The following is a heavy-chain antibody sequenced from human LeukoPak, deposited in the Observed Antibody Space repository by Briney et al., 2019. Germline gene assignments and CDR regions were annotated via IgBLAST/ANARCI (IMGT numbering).Heavy chain of an antibody. Sequence: SQTLSLTCTVSGGSISSGGYYWSWLRQPPGKGLEWIGFIYDSASTSYNSSLKSRVAISVDRSKNQFSLKLTSVTAADTAVYYCARDSPKRYSGSYFDYWGQGTLVTVSS. V-gene: IGHV4-30-2*01. J-gene: IGHJ4*02. CDR3: ARDSPKRYSGSYFDY. D-gene: IGHD1-26*01. CDR1: GGSISSGGYY. CDR2: IYDSAST.